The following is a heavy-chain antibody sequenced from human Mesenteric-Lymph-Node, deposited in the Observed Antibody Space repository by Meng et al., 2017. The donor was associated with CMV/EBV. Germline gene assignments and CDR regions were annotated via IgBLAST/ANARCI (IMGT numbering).Heavy chain of an antibody. D-gene: IGHD6-13*01. J-gene: IGHJ4*02. CDR1: GYTFSNYI. CDR2: NSVGNGNT. Sequence: KASGYTFSNYILHWVRQAPGQKPEWMGWNSVGNGNTRSSQKFQGRVTMTRDTSTSTAYMELSSLTSEDTAVYFCARKASPGTLPFDYWGQGTLVTVSS. CDR3: ARKASPGTLPFDY. V-gene: IGHV1-3*01.